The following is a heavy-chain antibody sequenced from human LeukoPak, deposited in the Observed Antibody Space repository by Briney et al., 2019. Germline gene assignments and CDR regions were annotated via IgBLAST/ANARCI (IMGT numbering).Heavy chain of an antibody. V-gene: IGHV3-7*01. CDR3: AREVGIAAAFYYYYGMDV. Sequence: GGSLRFSCAASGFTFSSYWMSWVRQAPGKGLEWVANIKQDGSEKYYVDSVKGRFTISRDNAKNSLYLQMNSLRAEDTAVYYCAREVGIAAAFYYYYGMDVWGQGTTVTVSS. D-gene: IGHD6-13*01. CDR1: GFTFSSYW. CDR2: IKQDGSEK. J-gene: IGHJ6*02.